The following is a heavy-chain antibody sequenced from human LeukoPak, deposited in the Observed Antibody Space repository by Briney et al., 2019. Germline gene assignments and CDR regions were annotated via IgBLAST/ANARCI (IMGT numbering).Heavy chain of an antibody. J-gene: IGHJ4*02. Sequence: SETLSLTCAVYGGSFSGYYWSWIRQPPGKGLEWIGEINHSGSTNYNPSLKSRVTISVDTSKNQFSLKLSSVTAADTAVYYCARGRYYYDSSGYYYYFDYWGQGTLVTVSS. D-gene: IGHD3-22*01. CDR3: ARGRYYYDSSGYYYYFDY. V-gene: IGHV4-34*01. CDR1: GGSFSGYY. CDR2: INHSGST.